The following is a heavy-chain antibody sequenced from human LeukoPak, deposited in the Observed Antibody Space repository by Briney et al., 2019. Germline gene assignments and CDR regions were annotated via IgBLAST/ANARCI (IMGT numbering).Heavy chain of an antibody. D-gene: IGHD3-22*01. J-gene: IGHJ4*02. CDR3: ARSPRQYYDTRGYVRYFDY. V-gene: IGHV4-30-2*01. CDR2: IFHSGNT. Sequence: SETLSLTCAVSGGPISSGGFSWSWIRQPPGKDLEWIGYIFHSGNTYYNPSLKSRLTISVDRSKNLFSLKLISVTAADTAIYFCARSPRQYYDTRGYVRYFDYWGQGTLFTVSS. CDR1: GGPISSGGFS.